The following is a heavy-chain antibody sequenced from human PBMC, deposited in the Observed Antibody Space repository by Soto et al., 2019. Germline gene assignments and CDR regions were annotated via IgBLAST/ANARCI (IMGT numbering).Heavy chain of an antibody. J-gene: IGHJ6*02. CDR2: IWYDGSNK. CDR1: GFTFSSYG. D-gene: IGHD2-2*01. CDR3: GLGGVSYCSSTSCYGYGMDV. V-gene: IGHV3-33*01. Sequence: SLRLSCAASGFTFSSYGMHWVRQAPGKGLEGVAVIWYDGSNKYYADSVKGRFTISRDNSKNTLYLQMNSLRAEDTAVYYCGLGGVSYCSSTSCYGYGMDVWGQGTTVTVSS.